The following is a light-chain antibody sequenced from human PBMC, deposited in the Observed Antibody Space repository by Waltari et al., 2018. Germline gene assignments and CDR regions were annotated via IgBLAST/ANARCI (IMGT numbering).Light chain of an antibody. CDR2: GAS. CDR1: QDISTS. J-gene: IGKJ4*01. V-gene: IGKV1-9*01. CDR3: QQSYDTVLT. Sequence: DIQLTQSPSFLSASVGDRVTITCRASQDISTSLTWYQQKPGKAPDLLIYGASNLQSGVPSRFSGSGSGTEFTLTISSLQPEDFATYYCQQSYDTVLTFGGGTRVEIK.